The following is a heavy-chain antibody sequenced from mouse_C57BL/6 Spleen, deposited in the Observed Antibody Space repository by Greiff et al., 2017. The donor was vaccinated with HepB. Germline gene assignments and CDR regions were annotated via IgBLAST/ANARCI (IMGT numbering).Heavy chain of an antibody. J-gene: IGHJ3*01. Sequence: LVESGHELVKPGASVKISCKASGYAFSSSWMNWVKQRPGKGLEWIGRIYPGDGDTNYNGKFKGKATLTADKSSSTAYMQLSSLTSEDSAVYFCASPYYYGSPWFAYWGQGTLVTVSA. CDR3: ASPYYYGSPWFAY. CDR2: IYPGDGDT. CDR1: GYAFSSSW. V-gene: IGHV1-82*01. D-gene: IGHD1-1*01.